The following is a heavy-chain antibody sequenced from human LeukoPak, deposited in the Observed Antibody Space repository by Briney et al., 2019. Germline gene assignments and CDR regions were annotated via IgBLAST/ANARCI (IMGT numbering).Heavy chain of an antibody. CDR2: FDPEDGET. Sequence: SVKVSCKVSGYTLTELSMHWVRQAPGKGLEWMGGFDPEDGETIYAQKFQGRVTMTEDTSTDTAYMELSSLRSDDTAVYYCARVGPVVRGVITQKYNWFDPWGQGTLVTVSS. D-gene: IGHD3-10*01. CDR3: ARVGPVVRGVITQKYNWFDP. J-gene: IGHJ5*02. V-gene: IGHV1-24*01. CDR1: GYTLTELS.